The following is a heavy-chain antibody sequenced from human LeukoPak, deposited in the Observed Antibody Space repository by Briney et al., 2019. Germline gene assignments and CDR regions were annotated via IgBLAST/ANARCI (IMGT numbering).Heavy chain of an antibody. V-gene: IGHV1-46*01. CDR1: GYTFTSNY. D-gene: IGHD3-22*01. Sequence: ASVKVSCKASGYTFTSNYIHWVRQAPGQGLEWMGMIYPRDGSTSYAQKFQGRVTVTRDTSTSTVHMELSGLRSEDTAVYYCASSPPLYYYDSSGYHHFVYWGQGTLVTVSS. J-gene: IGHJ4*02. CDR3: ASSPPLYYYDSSGYHHFVY. CDR2: IYPRDGST.